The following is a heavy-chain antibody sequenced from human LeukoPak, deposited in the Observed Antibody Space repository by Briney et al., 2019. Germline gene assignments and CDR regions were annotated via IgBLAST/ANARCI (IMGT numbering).Heavy chain of an antibody. D-gene: IGHD3-9*01. V-gene: IGHV1-8*01. CDR2: INPHNGNT. CDR1: GYIFAGYD. Sequence: ASVKVSCKASGYIFAGYDIHRVRHGPGQGLEWMGWINPHNGNTGYAQMFQGRVTMTRDTSISTAYVELNSVRCDDTAVYFCATLAISADSRLLTGWGQGTLVTVSS. J-gene: IGHJ4*02. CDR3: ATLAISADSRLLTG.